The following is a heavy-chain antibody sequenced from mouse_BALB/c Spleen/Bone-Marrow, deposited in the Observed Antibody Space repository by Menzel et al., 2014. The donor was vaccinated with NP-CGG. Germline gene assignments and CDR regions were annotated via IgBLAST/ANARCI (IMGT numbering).Heavy chain of an antibody. V-gene: IGHV5-12-1*01. CDR1: GFAFSSYD. Sequence: EVQLVESGGGLVKPGGSLKLSCAVFGFAFSSYDMSWVRQTPEKRLVRVAYISSGGGSIYYPDTVKGRFTIFRDNAKNALNLQMNSLKSEDTAMYYCAREVLRDYFDYWSQGTTLTISS. J-gene: IGHJ2*01. CDR2: ISSGGGSI. CDR3: AREVLRDYFDY. D-gene: IGHD1-1*01.